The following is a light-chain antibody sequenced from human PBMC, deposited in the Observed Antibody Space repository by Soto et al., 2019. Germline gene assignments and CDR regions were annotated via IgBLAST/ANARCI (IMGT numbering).Light chain of an antibody. V-gene: IGKV1-5*03. J-gene: IGKJ3*01. CDR2: KAS. Sequence: DIQMTQSPSTLSASVGDRVTITCRASQSISSWLAWYQQKPGKAPKLLIYKASSLESGVPSRFSGSGSGTEFTLTISCLQPDDFATYYCQQYNSSLTFGPGTKVDIE. CDR1: QSISSW. CDR3: QQYNSSLT.